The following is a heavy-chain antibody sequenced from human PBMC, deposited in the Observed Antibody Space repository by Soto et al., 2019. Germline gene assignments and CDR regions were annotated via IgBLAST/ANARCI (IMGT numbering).Heavy chain of an antibody. CDR2: INSDGRGT. CDR3: ARVGVDTSVVDGGYYYYGLDV. D-gene: IGHD5-18*01. CDR1: GFTFSNYW. Sequence: EVQLVESGGDLVQPGGSLRLSCAASGFTFSNYWMHWVRQAPGKGLVWVSRINSDGRGTSYADSVKGRFTISRDNAKNTLYLQMNSLRAEDTAVSYCARVGVDTSVVDGGYYYYGLDVWGQGTTVTVSS. V-gene: IGHV3-74*01. J-gene: IGHJ6*02.